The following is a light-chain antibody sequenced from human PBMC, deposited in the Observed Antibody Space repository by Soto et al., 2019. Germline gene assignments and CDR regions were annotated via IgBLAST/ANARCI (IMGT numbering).Light chain of an antibody. CDR1: QSVLYSSNNKNY. CDR2: WAS. CDR3: QQYYSTPPWT. Sequence: DIVMTQSPDSLAVSLGERATINCKSSQSVLYSSNNKNYLAWYQQKPGQPPKLLIYWASTRESGVPDRFSGSGSGTDFTLNISSLQAEDVAVYYGQQYYSTPPWTFGQGTKVEIK. J-gene: IGKJ1*01. V-gene: IGKV4-1*01.